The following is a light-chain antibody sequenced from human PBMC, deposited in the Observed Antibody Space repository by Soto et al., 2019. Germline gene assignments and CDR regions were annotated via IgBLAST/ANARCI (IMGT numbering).Light chain of an antibody. Sequence: EIVLTQSPATLSLSPGERATLSCRASQSVSSSYLAWYQRRPGQAPRLLIFGASYRATGIPDRFSGSGSGTDFTLTISRLEPEDFAVYYCQHYSSSPPEFTFGPGTKVDSK. CDR2: GAS. CDR1: QSVSSSY. CDR3: QHYSSSPPEFT. J-gene: IGKJ3*01. V-gene: IGKV3-20*01.